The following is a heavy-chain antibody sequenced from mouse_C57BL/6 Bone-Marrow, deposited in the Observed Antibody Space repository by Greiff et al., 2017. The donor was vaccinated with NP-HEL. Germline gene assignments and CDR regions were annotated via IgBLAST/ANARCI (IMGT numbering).Heavy chain of an antibody. Sequence: VQLKESGPGLVQPSQSLSITCTVSGFSLTSYGVHWVRQSPGKGLEWLGVIWSGGSTDYNAAFISRLSISKDNSKSQVFFKMNSLQADDTAIYYCARIYWYFDVWGTGTTVTVSS. V-gene: IGHV2-2*01. CDR3: ARIYWYFDV. CDR2: IWSGGST. J-gene: IGHJ1*03. CDR1: GFSLTSYG.